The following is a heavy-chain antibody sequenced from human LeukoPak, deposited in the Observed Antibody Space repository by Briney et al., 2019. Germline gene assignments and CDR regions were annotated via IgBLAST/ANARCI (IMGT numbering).Heavy chain of an antibody. V-gene: IGHV3-23*01. CDR3: AKIQGDYIVYYFYGMDV. J-gene: IGHJ6*02. CDR2: ISGGGGST. CDR1: GFTFSTYA. D-gene: IGHD4-17*01. Sequence: GGSLRLSCAASGFTFSTYAMSWVRRAPGKGLEWVSAISGGGGSTYYAASVKGRFTISRDNSKNTLYLQMNGLRAEDTAVYYCAKIQGDYIVYYFYGMDVWGQGTTVTVSS.